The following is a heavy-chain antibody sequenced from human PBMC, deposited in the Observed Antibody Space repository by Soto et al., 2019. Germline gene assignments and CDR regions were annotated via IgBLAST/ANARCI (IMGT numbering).Heavy chain of an antibody. D-gene: IGHD3-9*01. CDR2: VYYSVDT. CDR3: ARVTDILSGSTVYFDY. Sequence: PSETLSLTFTVSGGSISSGCYYWSWIRQHPGKGLEWIGFVYYSVDTYYNPSLKIRITISVDTSKNQFSLKLSSVTAADTAVYYCARVTDILSGSTVYFDYWGQGALVTVSS. J-gene: IGHJ4*02. V-gene: IGHV4-31*03. CDR1: GGSISSGCYY.